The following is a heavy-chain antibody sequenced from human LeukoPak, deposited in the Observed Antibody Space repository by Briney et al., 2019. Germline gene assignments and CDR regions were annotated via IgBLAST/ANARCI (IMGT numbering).Heavy chain of an antibody. CDR3: ARTYCGGDCRGYYYSYYMDV. CDR1: GGSISSYY. D-gene: IGHD2-21*02. J-gene: IGHJ6*03. CDR2: IYHSGST. V-gene: IGHV4-59*08. Sequence: SETPSLTCIVSGGSISSYYWSWIRQPPGKGLEWIGYIYHSGSTNYKPSLKSRVTISVDTSKNQFSLKLSSVTAADTAVYYCARTYCGGDCRGYYYSYYMDVWGKGATVTISS.